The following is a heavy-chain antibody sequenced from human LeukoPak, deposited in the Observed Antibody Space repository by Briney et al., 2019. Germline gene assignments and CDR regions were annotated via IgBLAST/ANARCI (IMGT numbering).Heavy chain of an antibody. CDR1: GFTFSSYW. D-gene: IGHD3-22*01. CDR3: AREYYYDPGAFDI. Sequence: GGSLRLSCAASGFTFSSYWMSWVRQAPGEGLEWVANIKQDGSEKYYVDSVKGRFTISRDNAKNSLYLQMNSLRAEDTAVYYCAREYYYDPGAFDIWGQGTMVTVSS. V-gene: IGHV3-7*01. J-gene: IGHJ3*02. CDR2: IKQDGSEK.